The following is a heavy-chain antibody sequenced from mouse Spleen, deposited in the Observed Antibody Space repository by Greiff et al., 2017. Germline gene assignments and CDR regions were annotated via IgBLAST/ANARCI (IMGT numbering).Heavy chain of an antibody. V-gene: IGHV1S137*01. CDR1: GYTFTDYA. CDR2: ISTYYGDA. D-gene: IGHD2-4*01. Sequence: QVQLKQSGAELVRPGVSVKISCKGSGYTFTDYAMHWVKQSHAKSLEWIGVISTYYGDASYNQKFKGKATMTVDKSSSTAYMELARLTSEDSAIYYCASSTMITTGFAYWGQGTLVTVSA. J-gene: IGHJ3*01. CDR3: ASSTMITTGFAY.